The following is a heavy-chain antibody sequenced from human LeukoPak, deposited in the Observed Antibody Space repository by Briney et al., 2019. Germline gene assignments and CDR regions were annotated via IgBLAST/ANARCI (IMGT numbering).Heavy chain of an antibody. V-gene: IGHV4-4*07. Sequence: SETLSLTCTVSGGSISSYYWSWIRQPAGKGLEWIGRIYTSGSTNYNPSLKSRVTMSVDTSKNQFSLKLSSVTAADTAVYYCARDGYDFWSGYYGDWNFDYWGQGTLVTVSS. D-gene: IGHD3-3*01. J-gene: IGHJ4*02. CDR2: IYTSGST. CDR3: ARDGYDFWSGYYGDWNFDY. CDR1: GGSISSYY.